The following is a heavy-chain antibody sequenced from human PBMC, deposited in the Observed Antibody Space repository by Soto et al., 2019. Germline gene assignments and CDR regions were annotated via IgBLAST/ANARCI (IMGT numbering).Heavy chain of an antibody. D-gene: IGHD2-2*01. Sequence: GGSLRLSCAASGFISRSYWMHWVRQVPGKGLVWVSRINGDGRSTSYADSVKGRFTISRDNAKNTLYLQMNSLRADDTAVYYCARAQYLADDAFDIWGQGAMVTVSS. J-gene: IGHJ3*02. CDR1: GFISRSYW. CDR3: ARAQYLADDAFDI. V-gene: IGHV3-74*01. CDR2: INGDGRST.